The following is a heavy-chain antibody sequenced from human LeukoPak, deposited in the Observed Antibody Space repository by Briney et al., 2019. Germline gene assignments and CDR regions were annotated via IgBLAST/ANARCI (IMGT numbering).Heavy chain of an antibody. J-gene: IGHJ4*02. Sequence: GGSLRLSCAASGFTFSSYYMNWVRQAPGKGLEWVANIKQDGSEKYYVDSVKGRFTISRDNAKNSLYLQMKSLRAEDTAVYYCARGYGDYGPLYWGQGTLVTVSS. D-gene: IGHD4-17*01. CDR1: GFTFSSYY. V-gene: IGHV3-7*01. CDR3: ARGYGDYGPLY. CDR2: IKQDGSEK.